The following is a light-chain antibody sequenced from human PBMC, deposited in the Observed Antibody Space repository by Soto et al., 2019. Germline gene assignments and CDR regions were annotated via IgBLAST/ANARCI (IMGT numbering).Light chain of an antibody. CDR3: QQYSIWPYT. CDR2: GAS. V-gene: IGKV3-15*01. Sequence: EIVMTQSPATLSVSPGERATLSCRASQSISSNLAWYQQKPGHAPRLLIYGASTRATGIPARFSGSGSGTEFTLTISSLQSEDFAVYYCQQYSIWPYTFGQGTKLEIK. J-gene: IGKJ2*01. CDR1: QSISSN.